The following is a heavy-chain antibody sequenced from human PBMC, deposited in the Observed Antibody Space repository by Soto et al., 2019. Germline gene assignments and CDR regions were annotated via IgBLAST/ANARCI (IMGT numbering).Heavy chain of an antibody. D-gene: IGHD5-12*01. Sequence: SETLSLTCAVYGGSFSGYYWSWIRQPPGKGLEWIGDINHTGSTNYNPSLKSRVTISVDTSKNQFSLKLSSVTAADTAMYYCARAGVATIYPGNNWFDPWGQGTLVTVS. J-gene: IGHJ5*02. CDR3: ARAGVATIYPGNNWFDP. CDR1: GGSFSGYY. CDR2: INHTGST. V-gene: IGHV4-34*01.